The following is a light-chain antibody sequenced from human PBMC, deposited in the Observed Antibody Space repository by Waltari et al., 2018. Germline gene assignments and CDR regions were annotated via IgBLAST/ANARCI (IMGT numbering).Light chain of an antibody. CDR1: QSISNK. CDR3: HQYTDWPPT. J-gene: IGKJ1*01. V-gene: IGKV3-15*01. Sequence: ETVMTQSPATLSVSPGERATLSYRASQSISNKLAWYQQKPGQAPRLLIYGASTRATGFPARFGGSGSGTEFTLTISSLQSEDFAVYYCHQYTDWPPTFGQGTKVEVK. CDR2: GAS.